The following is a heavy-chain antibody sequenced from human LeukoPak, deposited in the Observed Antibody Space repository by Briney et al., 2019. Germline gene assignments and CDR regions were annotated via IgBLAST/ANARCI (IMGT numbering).Heavy chain of an antibody. V-gene: IGHV3-48*01. CDR1: GFTFSRFN. J-gene: IGHJ4*02. Sequence: GGSLRLSCAASGFTFSRFNMNWLRQAPGKGLEWLSYISTTGTIYYAESVKGRFSISRDNAKNPLYLQMNSLRPEDTAVYYCARDSLVFGVVTTFDYWGQGTLVTVSS. CDR2: ISTTGTI. D-gene: IGHD3-3*01. CDR3: ARDSLVFGVVTTFDY.